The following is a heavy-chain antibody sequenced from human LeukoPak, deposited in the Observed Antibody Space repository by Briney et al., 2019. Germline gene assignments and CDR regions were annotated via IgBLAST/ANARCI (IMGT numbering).Heavy chain of an antibody. CDR1: GFTFSNYA. J-gene: IGHJ6*03. V-gene: IGHV3-23*01. D-gene: IGHD2-2*01. CDR2: ISGSGGST. Sequence: PGGSLRLSCAASGFTFSNYAMTWVRQAPGKGLEWVSAISGSGGSTYYADSVKGRFTISRDNSKNTLYLQMNSLRAEDTAVYYCAKSIVPAATYMDVWGKGTTVTVSS. CDR3: AKSIVPAATYMDV.